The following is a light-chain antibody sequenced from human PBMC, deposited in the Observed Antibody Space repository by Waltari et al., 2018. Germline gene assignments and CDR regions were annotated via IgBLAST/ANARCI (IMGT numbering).Light chain of an antibody. J-gene: IGKJ1*01. CDR1: QSRLHSNGTTY. V-gene: IGKV2-28*01. CDR2: LTS. CDR3: MQDLQPPWA. Sequence: DIVITQSPLSLPVTPGEPASISCRSSQSRLHSNGTTYGEWFLQKPGQSPQLLIDLTSPRRSAVRDRVSGSGTGFTFTMKSRKAEDEDVENYYCMQDLQPPWAFGQGTRVEIK.